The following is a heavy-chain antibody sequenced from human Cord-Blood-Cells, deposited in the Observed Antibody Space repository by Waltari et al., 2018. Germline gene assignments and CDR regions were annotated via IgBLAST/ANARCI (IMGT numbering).Heavy chain of an antibody. Sequence: QVQLVESGGGVVQPGRSLRLSCAASGFTFSSYAMHWVRQAPGKGLEWVAVISYDGSNKYYADSVKGRFTISRDNSKNTLYLQMNSLGAEDTAVYYCARDTDYGGNYYFDYWGQGTLVTVSS. CDR3: ARDTDYGGNYYFDY. CDR2: ISYDGSNK. CDR1: GFTFSSYA. V-gene: IGHV3-30-3*01. D-gene: IGHD4-17*01. J-gene: IGHJ4*02.